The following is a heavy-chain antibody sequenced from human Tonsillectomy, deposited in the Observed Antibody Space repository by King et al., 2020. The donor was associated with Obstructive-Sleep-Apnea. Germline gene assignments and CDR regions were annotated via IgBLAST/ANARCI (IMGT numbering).Heavy chain of an antibody. D-gene: IGHD7-27*01. CDR1: GFSLSTSGMC. CDR2: IDWDDDK. V-gene: IGHV2-70*11. Sequence: TLRSGPALVKPPQTLTLTCTFSGFSLSTSGMCVSWIRQPPGKALEWLARIDWDDDKYYSTSLKTRLTISKDTSKNQVVLTMTNMDPVDTATYYCARHSTNWGGRSFDYWGQGTLVTVSS. J-gene: IGHJ4*02. CDR3: ARHSTNWGGRSFDY.